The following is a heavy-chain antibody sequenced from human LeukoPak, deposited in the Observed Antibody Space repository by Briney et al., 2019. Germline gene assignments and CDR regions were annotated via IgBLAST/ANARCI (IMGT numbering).Heavy chain of an antibody. CDR1: GGSISSYY. J-gene: IGHJ5*02. V-gene: IGHV4-59*01. Sequence: SETLSLTCTVSGGSISSYYWCWIRQPLAKGLEWIGYIYYSGSTNYNPSLKSRVTISVQTSKNKYSLKLSSETAADTAEYYGASSSTMVRGVRFGESWGQGTLVTVSS. D-gene: IGHD3-10*01. CDR2: IYYSGST. CDR3: ASSSTMVRGVRFGES.